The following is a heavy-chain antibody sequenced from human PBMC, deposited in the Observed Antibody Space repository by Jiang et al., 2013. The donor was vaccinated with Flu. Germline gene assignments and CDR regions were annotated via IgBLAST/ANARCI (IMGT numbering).Heavy chain of an antibody. J-gene: IGHJ4*02. Sequence: TTDYAAPVKGRFSISRDDSKNMLYLQMNSLKTEDTAVYYCATRNPYKYDTSGYFYWGQGTLVTVSS. V-gene: IGHV3-15*01. D-gene: IGHD3-22*01. CDR2: TT. CDR3: ATRNPYKYDTSGYFY.